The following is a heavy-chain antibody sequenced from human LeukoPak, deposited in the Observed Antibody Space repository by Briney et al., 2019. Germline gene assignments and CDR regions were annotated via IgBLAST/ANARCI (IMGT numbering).Heavy chain of an antibody. CDR1: GYTFTGYY. CDR2: INPNSGGT. J-gene: IGHJ6*03. D-gene: IGHD6-13*01. Sequence: GASVKVSCKASGYTFTGYYMHWVRQAPGQGLEWMGWINPNSGGTNYAQKFQGRVTMTRGTSISTAYMELSRLRSDDTAVYYCASGVAAADNYYYMDVWGKGTTVTISS. V-gene: IGHV1-2*02. CDR3: ASGVAAADNYYYMDV.